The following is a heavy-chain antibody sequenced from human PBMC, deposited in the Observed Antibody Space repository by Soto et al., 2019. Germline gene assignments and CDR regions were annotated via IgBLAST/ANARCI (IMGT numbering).Heavy chain of an antibody. Sequence: SETLSLTCAVYGGSFSDTYWNWFRQPPGKGLEWIGEINHNTNTIYNPSLTSRVTISVDTSKNHFSLKLTSVTAADTAVYYCANFNWYF. CDR2: INHNTNT. V-gene: IGHV4-34*01. J-gene: IGHJ2*01. CDR1: GGSFSDTY. CDR3: ANFNWYF.